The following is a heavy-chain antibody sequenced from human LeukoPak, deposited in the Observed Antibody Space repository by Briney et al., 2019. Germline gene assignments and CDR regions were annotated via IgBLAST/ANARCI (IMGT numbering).Heavy chain of an antibody. J-gene: IGHJ4*02. CDR2: IKEDGTQK. CDR3: VRGGWELDY. V-gene: IGHV3-7*01. CDR1: GFSFQYYW. D-gene: IGHD4-23*01. Sequence: GSLRLSCAASGFSFQYYWMAWVRQAPGMGLEWVAHIKEDGTQKFYMDSVRGRFTISKDDARNALYLQMSSLRDEDTAIYYCVRGGWELDYWGQGTLVIVSS.